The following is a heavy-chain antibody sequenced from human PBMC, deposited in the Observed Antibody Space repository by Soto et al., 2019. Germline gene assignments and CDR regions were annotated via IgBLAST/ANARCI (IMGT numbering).Heavy chain of an antibody. CDR2: INMDGTKT. J-gene: IGHJ5*02. Sequence: HPAGSLRLSCVASEFTFPAYWMHWVRQTPPKGLVWVSRINMDGTKTAYADSVKGRFTVSRDNANNTLYLQMNSLGVEDTAVYYCARDYYYDSRSSSVNWFDPWGQGTLVTVSS. D-gene: IGHD3-22*01. CDR3: ARDYYYDSRSSSVNWFDP. CDR1: EFTFPAYW. V-gene: IGHV3-74*01.